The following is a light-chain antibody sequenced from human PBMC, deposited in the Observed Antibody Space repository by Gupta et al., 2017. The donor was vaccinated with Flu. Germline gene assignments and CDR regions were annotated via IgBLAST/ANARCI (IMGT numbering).Light chain of an antibody. CDR1: QSVSSNY. J-gene: IGKJ5*01. CDR2: GAS. CDR3: QQYGSSPIT. Sequence: IVLSHSPGTLSLSPGERAILSCRASQSVSSNYLAWYHQKPGQAPRLLIYGASSRATGIPDRFSGSGSGTDFTLTISRLEPEDFAVFFCQQYGSSPITFGQGTRLEI. V-gene: IGKV3-20*01.